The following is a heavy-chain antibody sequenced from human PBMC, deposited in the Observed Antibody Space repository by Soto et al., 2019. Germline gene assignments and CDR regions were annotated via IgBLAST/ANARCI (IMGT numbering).Heavy chain of an antibody. Sequence: QVQLVESGGGVVQPGRSLRLSCAASGFTFSSYAMHWVRQAPGKGLEWVAVISYDGSNKYYADSVKGRFTISRDNSKNTLYLQMNSLRAEDTAVYYCARDGPAVLRYFGLDYWGQGTLVTVSS. CDR3: ARDGPAVLRYFGLDY. CDR1: GFTFSSYA. CDR2: ISYDGSNK. V-gene: IGHV3-30-3*01. J-gene: IGHJ4*02. D-gene: IGHD3-9*01.